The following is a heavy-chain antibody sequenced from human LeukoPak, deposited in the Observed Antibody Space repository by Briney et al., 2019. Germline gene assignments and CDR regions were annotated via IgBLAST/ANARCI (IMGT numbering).Heavy chain of an antibody. V-gene: IGHV4-4*07. Sequence: SEPLSLTCTVSGGSISSYYWGWIRQPAGKGLEGIGRIYTSGSTNYNPSLKSRVTMSVDTSKNQSSLKLSSVTAADAAVYYCARGGREYSSGWSQGKKGAPSTYNWFDPWGQGTLVTVSS. J-gene: IGHJ5*02. CDR1: GGSISSYY. CDR2: IYTSGST. D-gene: IGHD6-19*01. CDR3: ARGGREYSSGWSQGKKGAPSTYNWFDP.